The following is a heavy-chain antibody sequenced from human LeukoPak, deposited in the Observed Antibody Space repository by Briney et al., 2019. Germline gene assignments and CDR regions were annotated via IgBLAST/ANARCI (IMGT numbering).Heavy chain of an antibody. Sequence: GASVKVSCKASGYTFTSYAMHWARQAPGQRLEWMGWINAGNGNTKYSQKFQGRVTITRDTSASTAYMELSSLRSEDTAVYYCARDQGEYGDYVTFWDYWGQGTLVTVSS. V-gene: IGHV1-3*01. CDR2: INAGNGNT. CDR1: GYTFTSYA. CDR3: ARDQGEYGDYVTFWDY. J-gene: IGHJ4*02. D-gene: IGHD4-17*01.